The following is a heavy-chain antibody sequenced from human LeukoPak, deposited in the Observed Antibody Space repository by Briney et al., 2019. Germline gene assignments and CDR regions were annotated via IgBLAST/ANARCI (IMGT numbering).Heavy chain of an antibody. J-gene: IGHJ5*02. Sequence: GGSLRLSCAASGFTVSRNHFGWVRQAPGKGPEWVSIIESGGTTYYADSVKGRFTISRDNAKNSLCLQMNSLRDEDTAVYYCARGRIDMIRGEGSWFDAWGQGTLVTVSS. V-gene: IGHV3-66*01. D-gene: IGHD3-10*01. CDR1: GFTVSRNH. CDR2: IESGGTT. CDR3: ARGRIDMIRGEGSWFDA.